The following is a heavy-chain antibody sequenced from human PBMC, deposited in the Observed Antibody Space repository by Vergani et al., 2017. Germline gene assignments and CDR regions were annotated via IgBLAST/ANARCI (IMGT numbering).Heavy chain of an antibody. V-gene: IGHV4-61*10. D-gene: IGHD2-2*01. Sequence: QVQLQESGPGLVKPSETLSLTCTVSGGSVSSGSYYWSWIRQPAGKGLEWIGYIYYSGSTNYNPSLKSRVTISVDTSKNQFSLKRSSVTAADTAVYYCAREMDCSSTSCYQIYDLWGRGTLVTVSS. J-gene: IGHJ2*01. CDR2: IYYSGST. CDR1: GGSVSSGSYY. CDR3: AREMDCSSTSCYQIYDL.